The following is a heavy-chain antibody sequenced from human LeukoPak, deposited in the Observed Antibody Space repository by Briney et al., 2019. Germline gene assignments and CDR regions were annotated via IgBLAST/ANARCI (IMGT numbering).Heavy chain of an antibody. CDR1: GFTVSSNY. CDR2: IDSGDRT. J-gene: IGHJ3*02. Sequence: GGSLRLSCAASGFTVSSNYMNWVRQAPGKGLEWVSVIDSGDRTYYADSVKGRFTISRDNSKSTLYLLMNSLRAGDTAVYYCASENDAFDIWGPGTVVTVSS. V-gene: IGHV3-66*02. CDR3: ASENDAFDI.